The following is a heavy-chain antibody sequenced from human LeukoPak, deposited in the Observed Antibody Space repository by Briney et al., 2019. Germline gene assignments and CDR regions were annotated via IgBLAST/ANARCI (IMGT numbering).Heavy chain of an antibody. Sequence: SGLTLVKPTQTLTLTCTFSGVSLSTTGVGVGWIRQPPGKALEWLALIYWDDSNLYNPSMKSRVTITKDTSKNQVVLTVTNMAPADTATYYCAHMGHALELNYWGQGTLVTVSS. J-gene: IGHJ4*02. V-gene: IGHV2-5*02. CDR2: IYWDDSN. CDR3: AHMGHALELNY. CDR1: GVSLSTTGVG. D-gene: IGHD3-10*01.